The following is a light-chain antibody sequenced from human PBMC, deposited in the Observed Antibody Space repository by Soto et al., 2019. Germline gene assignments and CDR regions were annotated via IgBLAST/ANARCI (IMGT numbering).Light chain of an antibody. Sequence: EIVMTQSPATLSVSPGERATLSCRASQSVSSNLAWYQQKPGQAPRLLIYGASTRATGIPARFSGSGSGTNFTLTICSLQSEDFAVYYCQQYNNWPSITFGQGTRLEIK. CDR1: QSVSSN. CDR3: QQYNNWPSIT. J-gene: IGKJ5*01. CDR2: GAS. V-gene: IGKV3-15*01.